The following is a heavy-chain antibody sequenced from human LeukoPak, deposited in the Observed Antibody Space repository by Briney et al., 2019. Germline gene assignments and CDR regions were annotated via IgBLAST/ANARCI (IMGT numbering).Heavy chain of an antibody. CDR2: IDSSGGYM. V-gene: IGHV3-21*06. CDR3: LRGNRRDY. Sequence: GGSLRLSCEASGFTFNTYSMNWARQAPGKGLEWVSSIDSSGGYMFYADSVKGRFIISRDNAKDSLYLQMNSLRVEDTAVYYCLRGNRRDYWGQGTLVTVSS. J-gene: IGHJ4*02. CDR1: GFTFNTYS.